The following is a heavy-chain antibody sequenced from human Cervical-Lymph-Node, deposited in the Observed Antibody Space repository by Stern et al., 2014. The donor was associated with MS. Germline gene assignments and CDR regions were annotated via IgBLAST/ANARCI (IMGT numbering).Heavy chain of an antibody. CDR1: GFSLTTSGLA. J-gene: IGHJ4*02. CDR3: ARRRGHYDHACYFDF. CDR2: IYWDVDP. V-gene: IGHV2-5*02. Sequence: QVTLKESGPPLVKPTQTLTVTCTVSGFSLTTSGLAVGWIRQTPGKGLEWLALIYWDVDPRYSPFLKNRLTITQDSSRAQVILTMTNMDPVDTATYFCARRRGHYDHACYFDFWGQGTQVIVSS. D-gene: IGHD3-16*01.